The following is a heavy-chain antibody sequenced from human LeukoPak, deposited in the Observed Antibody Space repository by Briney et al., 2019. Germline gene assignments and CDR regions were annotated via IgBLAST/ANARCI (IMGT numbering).Heavy chain of an antibody. D-gene: IGHD3-10*01. Sequence: SGTLSLTCTVSGGSISSYYWSWIRQPPGKGLEWIGYIYYSGSTNYNPSLKSRVTISVDTSKNQFSLKLSSVTAADTAVYYCARERAPSSYYYGSGSYYNGWFDPWGQGTLVTVSS. CDR3: ARERAPSSYYYGSGSYYNGWFDP. J-gene: IGHJ5*02. CDR2: IYYSGST. V-gene: IGHV4-59*01. CDR1: GGSISSYY.